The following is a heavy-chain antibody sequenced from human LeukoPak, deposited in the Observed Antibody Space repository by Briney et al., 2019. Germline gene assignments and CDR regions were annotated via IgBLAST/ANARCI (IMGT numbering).Heavy chain of an antibody. CDR3: AREETYYYGSGSSSPLDY. CDR2: LSYDGSTE. D-gene: IGHD3-10*01. CDR1: GFSFSGYA. J-gene: IGHJ4*02. Sequence: GGSLRLSCVASGFSFSGYAMHWIRQAPGKGLEWVAILSYDGSTEYFADSVKGRFTISRDNSKNTLYLQTNSLKTEDTAVYYCAREETYYYGSGSSSPLDYWGQGTLVTVSS. V-gene: IGHV3-30-3*01.